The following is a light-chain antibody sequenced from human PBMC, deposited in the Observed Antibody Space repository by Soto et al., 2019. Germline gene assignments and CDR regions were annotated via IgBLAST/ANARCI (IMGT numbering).Light chain of an antibody. Sequence: QSALTQPASVSGSPGQSITISCTGTSSDVGAYNLVSWYQQHPGKAPKVMIYEGSKRPSGVSNRFSGSKSGNTASLTISGLQAEDEADYYCCSYASITTWVFGGGTQLTVL. CDR3: CSYASITTWV. V-gene: IGLV2-23*01. CDR1: SSDVGAYNL. J-gene: IGLJ3*02. CDR2: EGS.